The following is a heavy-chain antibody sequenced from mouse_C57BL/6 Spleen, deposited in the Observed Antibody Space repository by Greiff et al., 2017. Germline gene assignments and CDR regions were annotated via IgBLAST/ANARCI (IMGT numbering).Heavy chain of an antibody. CDR3: ARLYYDYDWYAMDD. V-gene: IGHV1-80*01. CDR1: GYAFSSYW. D-gene: IGHD2-4*01. CDR2: IYPGDGDT. Sequence: VQLQQSGAELVKPGASVKISCKASGYAFSSYWMNWVKQRPGKGLEWIGQIYPGDGDTNYNGKFKGKATLTADKSSSTAYMQLSSLTSEDSAVYFCARLYYDYDWYAMDDWGQGTSVTVSS. J-gene: IGHJ4*01.